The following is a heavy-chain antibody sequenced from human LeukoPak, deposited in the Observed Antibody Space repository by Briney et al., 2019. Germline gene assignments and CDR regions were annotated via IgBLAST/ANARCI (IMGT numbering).Heavy chain of an antibody. CDR1: GFTFTDYA. CDR2: ISGSGGST. CDR3: AKDRYSRGYFD. J-gene: IGHJ4*02. D-gene: IGHD3-22*01. Sequence: GGSLRLSCAASGFTFTDYAMNWVRQAPGKGLEWLSAISGSGGSTYYADSIQGRFTISRDNSKNTLYLQMNSLRAEDTVIYYCAKDRYSRGYFDWGQGTLVTVSS. V-gene: IGHV3-23*01.